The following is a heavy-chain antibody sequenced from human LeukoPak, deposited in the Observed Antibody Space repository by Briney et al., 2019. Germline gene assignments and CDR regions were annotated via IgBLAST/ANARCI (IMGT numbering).Heavy chain of an antibody. J-gene: IGHJ4*02. D-gene: IGHD6-13*01. CDR1: GYTFTGYY. Sequence: ASVKVSCKASGYTFTGYYMHWVRQAPGQGLEWMGWINPNSGGTNYAQKLQGRVTMTTDTSTSTAYMELRSLRSDDTAVYYCARDWGSSWSYYFDYWGQGTLVTVSS. CDR3: ARDWGSSWSYYFDY. V-gene: IGHV1-2*02. CDR2: INPNSGGT.